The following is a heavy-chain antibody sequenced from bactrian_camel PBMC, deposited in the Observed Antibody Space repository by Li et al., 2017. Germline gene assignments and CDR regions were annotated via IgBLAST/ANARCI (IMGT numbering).Heavy chain of an antibody. D-gene: IGHD3*01. Sequence: HVQLVESGGGSVQAGGSLRLSCKISGTTHRGCMGWFRQAPGKEREGVATYYDGGGTRYADSVQGRFTISKANAKDTLYLQMNNLKPEDTAVYYCAADSPTARADVRTLYAMYLGQGTQVTVS. V-gene: IGHV3S53*01. CDR3: AADSPTARADVRTLYAMY. J-gene: IGHJ4*01. CDR1: GTTHRGC. CDR2: YDGGGT.